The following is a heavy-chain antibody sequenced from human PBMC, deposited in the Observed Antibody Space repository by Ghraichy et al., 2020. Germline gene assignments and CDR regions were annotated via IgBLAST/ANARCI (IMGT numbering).Heavy chain of an antibody. V-gene: IGHV4-34*01. J-gene: IGHJ1*01. CDR1: GGSISDHY. D-gene: IGHD3-22*01. Sequence: SETLSLTCAVFGGSISDHYRVWIRQPPGKGLEWIGEIHPSGSTNYNPSLASRVTMSVDTSKNQFSLRLSSVTAADTAVYYCARGEDSAKIHHWGQGTLVTVSS. CDR3: ARGEDSAKIHH. CDR2: IHPSGST.